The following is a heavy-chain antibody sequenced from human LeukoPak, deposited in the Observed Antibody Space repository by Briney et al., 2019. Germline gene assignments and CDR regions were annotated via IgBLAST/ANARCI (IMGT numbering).Heavy chain of an antibody. D-gene: IGHD2-15*01. Sequence: TGGSLRLSCAASGFTFSSYGMHWVRQAPGKGLEWVAVIWYDGSNKYYADSVKGRFTISRDNSKNTLYLQMNSLRAEDTAVYYCARAAGGSCYSCPFDPWGQGTLVTVSS. V-gene: IGHV3-33*01. CDR3: ARAAGGSCYSCPFDP. CDR1: GFTFSSYG. J-gene: IGHJ5*02. CDR2: IWYDGSNK.